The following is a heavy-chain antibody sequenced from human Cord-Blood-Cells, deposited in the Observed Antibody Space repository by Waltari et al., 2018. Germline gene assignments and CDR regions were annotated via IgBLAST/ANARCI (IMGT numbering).Heavy chain of an antibody. Sequence: QVQLQESGPGLVKPSETLSLTCTVPGGSISSYYWSWIRQPPGKGLEWIGYIYYSGSTNYNPSLKSRVTISVDTSKNQFSLKLSSVTAADTAVYYCARVLTVSNYYYYGMDVWGQGTTVTVSS. CDR3: ARVLTVSNYYYYGMDV. J-gene: IGHJ6*02. CDR1: GGSISSYY. CDR2: IYYSGST. D-gene: IGHD4-17*01. V-gene: IGHV4-59*01.